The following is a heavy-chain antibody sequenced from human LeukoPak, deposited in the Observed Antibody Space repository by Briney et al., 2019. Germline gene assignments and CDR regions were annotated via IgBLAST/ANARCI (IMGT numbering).Heavy chain of an antibody. V-gene: IGHV1-18*01. CDR1: GYTFTSYG. Sequence: VASVKVSCKASGYTFTSYGISWVRQAPGQGLEWMGWISAYNGNTNYAQKLQGRVTMTTDTSTSTAYMELRSLRSDDTAVYYCASTPGPYYYYYMDVWGKGTTVTVSS. CDR2: ISAYNGNT. CDR3: ASTPGPYYYYYMDV. J-gene: IGHJ6*03.